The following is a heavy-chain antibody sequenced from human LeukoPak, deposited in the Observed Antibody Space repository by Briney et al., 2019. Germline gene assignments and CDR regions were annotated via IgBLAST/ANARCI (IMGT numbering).Heavy chain of an antibody. V-gene: IGHV4-59*12. J-gene: IGHJ6*03. CDR3: ARTVDSSVWYLYYYYMDV. CDR1: GGSISSYY. D-gene: IGHD6-19*01. Sequence: SETLSLTCTVSGGSISSYYWSWIRQPPGKGLEWIGYIYYSGSTNYNPSLKSRVTISVDTSKNQFSLKLSSVTAADTAVYYCARTVDSSVWYLYYYYMDVWGKGTTVTVSS. CDR2: IYYSGST.